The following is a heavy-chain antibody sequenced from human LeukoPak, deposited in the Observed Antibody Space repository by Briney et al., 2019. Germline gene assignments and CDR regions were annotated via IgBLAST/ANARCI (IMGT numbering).Heavy chain of an antibody. CDR2: IYTSGST. D-gene: IGHD3-9*01. J-gene: IGHJ5*02. CDR3: ARDKEYDILTDQNWFDP. CDR1: GGSISSCY. Sequence: ASETLSLTCTVSGGSISSCYWSWIRQPAGKGLEWIGRIYTSGSTNYNPSLKSRVTMSVDTSKNQFSLKLSSVTAADTAVYYCARDKEYDILTDQNWFDPWGQGTLVTVSS. V-gene: IGHV4-4*07.